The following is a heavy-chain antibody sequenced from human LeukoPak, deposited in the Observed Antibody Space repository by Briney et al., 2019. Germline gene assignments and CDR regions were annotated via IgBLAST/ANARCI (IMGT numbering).Heavy chain of an antibody. CDR2: IDPASGTA. CDR3: ARVGAPGGLRPYHYYY. J-gene: IGHJ4*02. CDR1: GYIFADYW. D-gene: IGHD3-10*01. Sequence: GASVKVSCKASGYIFADYWVHGVRQAPGRGRECMGWIDPASGTANEPQKFKGRITVTRDTSASTVYMDLTGLTTDDTAVYYCARVGAPGGLRPYHYYYWGQGTLVTVSS. V-gene: IGHV1-2*02.